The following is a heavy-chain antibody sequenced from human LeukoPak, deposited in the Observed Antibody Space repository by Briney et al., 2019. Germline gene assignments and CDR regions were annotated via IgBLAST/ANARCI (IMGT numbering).Heavy chain of an antibody. CDR2: INPKNGGT. V-gene: IGHV1-2*02. CDR3: ARDNSMTEFDY. Sequence: ASVKVSCKASGYTFTGYYLHWVRQAPGQGLEWMGWINPKNGGTYYVQNFQGRVTMTRDTSISTVYLEVSRLTSDDTAMYYCARDNSMTEFDYWGQGSLVPVSS. J-gene: IGHJ4*02. CDR1: GYTFTGYY.